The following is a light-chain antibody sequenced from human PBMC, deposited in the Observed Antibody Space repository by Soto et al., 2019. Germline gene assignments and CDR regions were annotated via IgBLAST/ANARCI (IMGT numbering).Light chain of an antibody. CDR2: GNS. CDR1: SSNIGAGYD. J-gene: IGLJ2*01. V-gene: IGLV1-40*01. Sequence: QSVLTQPPSVSGAPGQRVTISCTGSSSNIGAGYDVHWYQQLPGTAPKLLIYGNSNRPSGVPDRFSGSKSGTSASLAITGLQAEDEADYYCQSYDSSLRGLHVVFGGGTKLTVL. CDR3: QSYDSSLRGLHVV.